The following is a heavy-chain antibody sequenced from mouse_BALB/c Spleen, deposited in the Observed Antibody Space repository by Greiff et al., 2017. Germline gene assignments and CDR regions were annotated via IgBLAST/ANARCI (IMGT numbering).Heavy chain of an antibody. CDR2: IDPETGGT. CDR1: GYTFTDYE. V-gene: IGHV1-15*01. J-gene: IGHJ2*01. Sequence: VQRVESGAELVRPGASVTLSCKASGYTFTDYEMHWVKQTPVHGLEWIGAIDPETGGTAYNQKFKGKATLTADKSSSTAYMELRSLTSEDSAVYYCTRREGSSYGGDYWGQGTTLTVSS. CDR3: TRREGSSYGGDY. D-gene: IGHD1-1*01.